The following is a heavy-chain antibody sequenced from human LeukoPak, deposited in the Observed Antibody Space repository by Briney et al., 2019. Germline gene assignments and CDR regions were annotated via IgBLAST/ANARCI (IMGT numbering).Heavy chain of an antibody. CDR1: GGSFSGYY. CDR2: IKQDGSEK. Sequence: PSETLSLTCAVYGGSFSGYYWSWVRQAPGKGLEWVANIKQDGSEKYYVDSVKGRFTISRDNAKNSLYLQMNSLRAEDTAVYYCARSAGSSSWYEGYYFDYWGQGTLVTVSS. CDR3: ARSAGSSSWYEGYYFDY. J-gene: IGHJ4*02. V-gene: IGHV3-7*01. D-gene: IGHD6-13*01.